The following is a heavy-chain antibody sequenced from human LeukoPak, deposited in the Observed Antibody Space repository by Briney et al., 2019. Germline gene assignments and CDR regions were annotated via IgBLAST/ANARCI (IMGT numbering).Heavy chain of an antibody. CDR2: VRSKAYGGTT. Sequence: PGGSLRLSCTASGFSFGDHAMSWVRQAPGKGLEWVGFVRSKAYGGTTEYAASVKGRFTISRDDSKSIAYLQMNSLKTEDTAVYYCTRFYSESSSWALDYWGQGTLVTVSS. D-gene: IGHD6-13*01. CDR3: TRFYSESSSWALDY. CDR1: GFSFGDHA. J-gene: IGHJ4*02. V-gene: IGHV3-49*04.